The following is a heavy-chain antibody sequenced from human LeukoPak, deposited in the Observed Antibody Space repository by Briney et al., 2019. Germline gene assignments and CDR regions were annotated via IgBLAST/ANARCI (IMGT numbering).Heavy chain of an antibody. CDR2: MNPNSGNT. CDR1: GYTFTRYD. J-gene: IGHJ4*02. CDR3: ARALTFRPSIAAI. Sequence: ASVKVSCKASGYTFTRYDINWGRQATGQGLEWMGWMNPNSGNTGYAQKFQGRVTMTRNTSISTAYMELSSLRSEDTAVYYCARALTFRPSIAAIWGQGTLVTVSS. V-gene: IGHV1-8*01. D-gene: IGHD6-6*01.